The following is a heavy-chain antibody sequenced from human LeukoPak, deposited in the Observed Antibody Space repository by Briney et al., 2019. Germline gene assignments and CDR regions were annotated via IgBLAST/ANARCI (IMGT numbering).Heavy chain of an antibody. Sequence: GASVKVSCKAPGYTFTAYYIHWVRQAPGQGLEWMGRINSKSGGRSYAAKFQGRVTMTRDTSISTAYMDLTSLTSDDTAVYYCARDNRTPWDYYDSSAFDYWGHGTLVTVSS. V-gene: IGHV1-2*06. CDR2: INSKSGGR. CDR3: ARDNRTPWDYYDSSAFDY. D-gene: IGHD3-22*01. CDR1: GYTFTAYY. J-gene: IGHJ4*01.